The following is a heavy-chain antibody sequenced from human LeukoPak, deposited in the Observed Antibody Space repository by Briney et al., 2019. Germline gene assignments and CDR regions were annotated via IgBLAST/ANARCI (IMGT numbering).Heavy chain of an antibody. CDR1: GFTFSSYG. CDR2: ISYDGSNK. J-gene: IGHJ4*02. Sequence: GGSLRLSCAASGFTFSSYGMHWVRQAPGKGLEWVAVISYDGSNKYYADSVKGRFTISRDNSKNTLYLQMNSLRAEDTAVYYCAKDSHDYYDSSGYLDYWGQGTLVTVSS. CDR3: AKDSHDYYDSSGYLDY. V-gene: IGHV3-30*18. D-gene: IGHD3-22*01.